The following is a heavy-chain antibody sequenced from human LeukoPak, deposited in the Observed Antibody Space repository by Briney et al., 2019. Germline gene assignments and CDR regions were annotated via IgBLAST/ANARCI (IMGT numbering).Heavy chain of an antibody. V-gene: IGHV3-23*01. Sequence: GGSLRLSCPASGFTFSSYAMSWVRQAPGKGLEWVSGISGSGGSTNYADSVKGRFTISRDNSKNTVYLQMNSLRAEDTAVYYCAKDSRYSGNIKAFDIWGQGTMVTVSS. CDR3: AKDSRYSGNIKAFDI. CDR1: GFTFSSYA. CDR2: ISGSGGST. J-gene: IGHJ3*02. D-gene: IGHD1-26*01.